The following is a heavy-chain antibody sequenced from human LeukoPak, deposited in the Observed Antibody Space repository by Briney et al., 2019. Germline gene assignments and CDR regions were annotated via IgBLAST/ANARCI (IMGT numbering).Heavy chain of an antibody. D-gene: IGHD6-13*01. CDR3: ERDAPQVPAAGVLAS. Sequence: GGSLRLSCAASGFTLSDNYMSWVRQAPGKGLEWVSVMYSGGDTYYANSVKGRFTFSRDISKNTLYLQMNGLRTEDTAMYYCERDAPQVPAAGVLASWGQGTLVTVSS. V-gene: IGHV3-53*01. CDR2: MYSGGDT. CDR1: GFTLSDNY. J-gene: IGHJ5*02.